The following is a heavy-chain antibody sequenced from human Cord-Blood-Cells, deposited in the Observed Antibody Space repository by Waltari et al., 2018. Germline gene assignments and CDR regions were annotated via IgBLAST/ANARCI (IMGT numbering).Heavy chain of an antibody. CDR1: GYTFTSYA. Sequence: QVQLVQSGAEVKKPGASVKVSCKASGYTFTSYAMHWVRQAPGQRLEWMGWINAGNGNTKYSQKFQGRVTITRDTSASTAYMELSSLRSEDTAVYYCARARTVGATSYYFDYWGQGTLVTVSS. CDR2: INAGNGNT. V-gene: IGHV1-3*01. D-gene: IGHD1-26*01. CDR3: ARARTVGATSYYFDY. J-gene: IGHJ4*02.